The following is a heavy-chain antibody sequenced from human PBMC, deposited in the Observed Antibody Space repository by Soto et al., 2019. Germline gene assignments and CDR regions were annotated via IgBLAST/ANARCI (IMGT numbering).Heavy chain of an antibody. J-gene: IGHJ4*02. Sequence: EVQLLESGGGLVQPGRSLRLSCAASGFTFSSYAMSWVRQAPGKGLEWVSAISGSGGNTYYADSVKGRFTISRDNSKNTLFLQMNSLRAEDTAVYYCAKFFVETGGSSGWPWSFHYWGQGTLVTVSS. CDR1: GFTFSSYA. CDR2: ISGSGGNT. V-gene: IGHV3-23*01. D-gene: IGHD6-25*01. CDR3: AKFFVETGGSSGWPWSFHY.